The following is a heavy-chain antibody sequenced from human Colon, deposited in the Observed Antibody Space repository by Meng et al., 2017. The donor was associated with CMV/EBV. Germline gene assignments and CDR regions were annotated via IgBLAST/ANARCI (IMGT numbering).Heavy chain of an antibody. V-gene: IGHV3-15*01. J-gene: IGHJ6*02. Sequence: GESLKISCAASGFTFTNAWMSWVRQAPGKGLEWVGRIKSKTDGGTTDYAAPVKGRFTISRDESKNTLYLQMNSLKTEDTAVYYCTTDYRSTPAANALYYYGMDVWGQGTTVTVSS. CDR3: TTDYRSTPAANALYYYGMDV. CDR1: GFTFTNAW. D-gene: IGHD6-13*01. CDR2: IKSKTDGGTT.